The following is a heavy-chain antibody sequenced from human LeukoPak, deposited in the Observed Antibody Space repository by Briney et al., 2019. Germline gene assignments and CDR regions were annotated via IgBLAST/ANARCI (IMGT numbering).Heavy chain of an antibody. CDR3: ARILWLHTPRAFDI. Sequence: PGGSLRLSCAASGFTFSNYWMNWVRQAPGKGLEWVANIEEEGSQKYYVDSVKGRFTISRDNAKNSLYLQMNTLRAEDTAVYYCARILWLHTPRAFDIWGQGTMVTVSS. CDR2: IEEEGSQK. V-gene: IGHV3-7*05. D-gene: IGHD5-24*01. J-gene: IGHJ3*02. CDR1: GFTFSNYW.